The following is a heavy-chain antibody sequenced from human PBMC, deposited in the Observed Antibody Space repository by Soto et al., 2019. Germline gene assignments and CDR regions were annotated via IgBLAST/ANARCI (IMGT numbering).Heavy chain of an antibody. Sequence: GASVKVSCKASGYTFTGYYMHWVQQAPGQGLEWMGWINPNSGGTNYAQKFQGWVTMTRDTSISTAYMELSRLRSDDTAVYYCARAGWDFWSGSQYYYYYGMDVWGQGTTVTVSS. V-gene: IGHV1-2*04. CDR1: GYTFTGYY. CDR2: INPNSGGT. D-gene: IGHD3-3*01. J-gene: IGHJ6*02. CDR3: ARAGWDFWSGSQYYYYYGMDV.